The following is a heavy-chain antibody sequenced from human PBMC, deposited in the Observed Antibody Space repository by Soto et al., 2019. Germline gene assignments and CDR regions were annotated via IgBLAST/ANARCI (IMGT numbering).Heavy chain of an antibody. CDR1: GSSTTSDY. Sequence: PSETLSLTCTVSGSSTTSDYWSWIRQPPGKGLEWLGYIFHSLGAKYNPSLGSRGTISLDTSKNQLSLSLRSVTAADTAIYFCVRDLNGSGDYWGQGTLVTVSS. CDR2: IFHSLGA. D-gene: IGHD3-10*01. J-gene: IGHJ4*02. V-gene: IGHV4-59*01. CDR3: VRDLNGSGDY.